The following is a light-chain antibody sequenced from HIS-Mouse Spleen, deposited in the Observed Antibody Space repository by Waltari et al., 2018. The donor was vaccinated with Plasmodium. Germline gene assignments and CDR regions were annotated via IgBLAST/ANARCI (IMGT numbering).Light chain of an antibody. J-gene: IGKJ4*01. V-gene: IGKV1-33*01. Sequence: DIQMPQSPFSLSASVGDRVTITCQASQDISNYLNWYQQKPGKAPKLLTYDASNLETGVPSRFSGSGSGTDFTFTISSLQPEDIATYYCQQYDNLPLTFGGGTKVEIK. CDR3: QQYDNLPLT. CDR1: QDISNY. CDR2: DAS.